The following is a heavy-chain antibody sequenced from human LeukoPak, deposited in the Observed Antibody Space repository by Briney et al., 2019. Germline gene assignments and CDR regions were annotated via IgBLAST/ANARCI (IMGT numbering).Heavy chain of an antibody. J-gene: IGHJ5*02. V-gene: IGHV1-8*01. Sequence: ASVKVLCKASGHLFTSYDINWVRQATGQGLEWMGWMNPHSGNTVYAQKFQGRVTMTRNTAISTAYMELSRLRSEDTAVYYCARDPIVGATTDWFGPWGQGTLVTVSS. CDR1: GHLFTSYD. CDR3: ARDPIVGATTDWFGP. D-gene: IGHD1-26*01. CDR2: MNPHSGNT.